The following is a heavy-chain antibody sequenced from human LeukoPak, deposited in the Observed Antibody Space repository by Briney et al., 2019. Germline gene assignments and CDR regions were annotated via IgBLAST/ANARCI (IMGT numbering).Heavy chain of an antibody. CDR1: GFTFRSYW. Sequence: GGSLRLSCVASGFTFRSYWMGWVRQAPGMGLEWVGHIKQDGSEKYYVDSVKGRFTISRDNAKNSLYLQMNSLRAEDTAVYYCARDSIEAVAGGYYYMDVWGKGTTVTVSS. CDR3: ARDSIEAVAGGYYYMDV. CDR2: IKQDGSEK. D-gene: IGHD6-19*01. J-gene: IGHJ6*03. V-gene: IGHV3-7*01.